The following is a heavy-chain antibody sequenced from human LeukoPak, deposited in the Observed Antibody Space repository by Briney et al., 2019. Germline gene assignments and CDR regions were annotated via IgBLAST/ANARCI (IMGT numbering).Heavy chain of an antibody. CDR1: GGTFCSYV. Sequence: ASVKVSCKASGGTFCSYVISWVPQAPRQRLEWMGGLIPIFGTANYAQKLQGRVTITTDESTSTPYMELSSLRSEDTDVYYCPRDGYDSSGYFDYWGQGTLVTVSS. CDR2: LIPIFGTA. CDR3: PRDGYDSSGYFDY. D-gene: IGHD3-22*01. J-gene: IGHJ4*02. V-gene: IGHV1-69*05.